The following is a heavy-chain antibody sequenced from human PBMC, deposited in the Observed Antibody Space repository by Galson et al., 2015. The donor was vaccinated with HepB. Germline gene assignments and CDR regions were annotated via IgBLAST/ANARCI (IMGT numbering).Heavy chain of an antibody. CDR1: GFTFSSHA. D-gene: IGHD2-2*01. J-gene: IGHJ3*01. V-gene: IGHV3-23*01. Sequence: SLRLSCAASGFTFSSHAMSWVRQAPGKGLEWVSVISGSSDARFYADSVKGRFTISRDNSKNTLYLQMNSLGAEDTAVYYCAKDRSKTTTGVVDVWGQGTRVTVSS. CDR3: AKDRSKTTTGVVDV. CDR2: ISGSSDAR.